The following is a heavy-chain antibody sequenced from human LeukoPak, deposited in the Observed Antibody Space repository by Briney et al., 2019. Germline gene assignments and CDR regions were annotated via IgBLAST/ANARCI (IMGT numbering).Heavy chain of an antibody. CDR2: ISSSSSYI. CDR3: ARSYSNYQLDY. Sequence: GGSLRLSCAASGFTFSSYGMSWVRQAPGKGLEWVSSISSSSSYIYYADSVKGRFTISRDNAKNSLYLQMNSLRAEDTAVYYCARSYSNYQLDYWGQGTLVTVSS. D-gene: IGHD4-11*01. V-gene: IGHV3-21*01. J-gene: IGHJ4*02. CDR1: GFTFSSYG.